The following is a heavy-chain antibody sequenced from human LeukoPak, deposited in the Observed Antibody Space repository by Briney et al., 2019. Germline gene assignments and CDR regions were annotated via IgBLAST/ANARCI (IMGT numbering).Heavy chain of an antibody. CDR1: GVTFSRLV. CDR3: ARGLNRNDYGDYGY. J-gene: IGHJ4*02. V-gene: IGHV1-69*13. D-gene: IGHD4-17*01. Sequence: SVKVSCKASGVTFSRLVVSWVRQAPGQGLEWMGQIIPYFGTSNYAQNFQGRVTLTADEATNTAYMELNRLRSDDTAVYYCARGLNRNDYGDYGYWGQGTLVTVSS. CDR2: IIPYFGTS.